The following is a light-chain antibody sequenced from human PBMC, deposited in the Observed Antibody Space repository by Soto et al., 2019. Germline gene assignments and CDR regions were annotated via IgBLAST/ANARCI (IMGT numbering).Light chain of an antibody. V-gene: IGKV1-39*01. CDR1: QSISRY. J-gene: IGKJ1*01. Sequence: DIQMTQSPSSLSASVGDRVTITCRACQSISRYLNWYQQKPGKAPKLLIYTASSLQSGVPSRFSGSGSGTDFTLTISSLQPEDFASYFCQQNFDIPWTFGQGTTVEIK. CDR3: QQNFDIPWT. CDR2: TAS.